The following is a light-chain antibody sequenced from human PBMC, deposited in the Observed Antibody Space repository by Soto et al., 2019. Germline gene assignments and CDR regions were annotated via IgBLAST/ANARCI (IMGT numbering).Light chain of an antibody. V-gene: IGLV4-69*01. Sequence: QSVLTQSPSASASLGASVKLTCTLSRGHSSYAIAWHQQQPEKGPRCLMKLNSDGSHSKGDGIPARFSGSSSGAERYLTISSLQSEDEADYYCQTWGTGLWVFGGGTQLTVL. CDR2: LNSDGSH. CDR1: RGHSSYA. CDR3: QTWGTGLWV. J-gene: IGLJ3*02.